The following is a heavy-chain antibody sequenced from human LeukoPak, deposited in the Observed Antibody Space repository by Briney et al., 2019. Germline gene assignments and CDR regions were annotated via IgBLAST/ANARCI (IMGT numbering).Heavy chain of an antibody. V-gene: IGHV3-7*01. CDR3: ARTDCSQSCWFDP. D-gene: IGHD2-21*02. J-gene: IGHJ5*02. CDR1: GFTFSSYW. Sequence: PGGSLRLSCAASGFTFSSYWMSWVRQAPGKGLEWVANIKQDGSEKYYVDSVKGRFTISRDNAKNSLYLQMNSLRAEDTAAYYCARTDCSQSCWFDPWGQGTLVTVSS. CDR2: IKQDGSEK.